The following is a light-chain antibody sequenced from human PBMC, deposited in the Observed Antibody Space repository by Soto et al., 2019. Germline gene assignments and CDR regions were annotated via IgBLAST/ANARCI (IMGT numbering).Light chain of an antibody. J-gene: IGKJ3*01. CDR2: GAS. CDR3: QQYGSSRFT. CDR1: QSVDIS. V-gene: IGKV3-15*01. Sequence: EIVLTQSPATLSVSPGERVILSCRASQSVDISLAWYQQKPGQAPRLLIYGASTRATDMPGTFSGRGSGTEFNLTINSLRPEDFGVYYCQQYGSSRFTFGHGKKGDIK.